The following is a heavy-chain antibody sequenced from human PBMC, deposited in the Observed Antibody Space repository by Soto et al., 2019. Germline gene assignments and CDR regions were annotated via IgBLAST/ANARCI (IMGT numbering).Heavy chain of an antibody. J-gene: IGHJ4*02. CDR1: GGSISSGGYY. D-gene: IGHD6-19*01. CDR2: IYYSGST. Sequence: QVQLQESGPGLVKPSQTLSLTCTVSGGSISSGGYYWSWIRQHPGKGLEWIGYIYYSGSTYYNPSLKRRVTISVDTSKNQFSLKLSSVTAADTAVYYCASSETSSGWYGYFDYWGQGTLVTVSS. CDR3: ASSETSSGWYGYFDY. V-gene: IGHV4-31*03.